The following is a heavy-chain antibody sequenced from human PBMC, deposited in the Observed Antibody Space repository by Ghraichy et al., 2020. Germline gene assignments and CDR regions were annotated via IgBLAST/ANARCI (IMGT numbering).Heavy chain of an antibody. CDR2: IYSGGRT. D-gene: IGHD4-17*01. CDR3: ARTTTMTTTYGMDV. V-gene: IGHV3-66*01. J-gene: IGHJ6*02. CDR1: GITVSSNH. Sequence: GGSLRLSCAASGITVSSNHMSWVRQAPGKEPQCVSGIYSGGRTYYADSVKGRFIISRDNSKNTLFLHMNSLRVDDTAIYYCARTTTMTTTYGMDVWGQGTMVTVSS.